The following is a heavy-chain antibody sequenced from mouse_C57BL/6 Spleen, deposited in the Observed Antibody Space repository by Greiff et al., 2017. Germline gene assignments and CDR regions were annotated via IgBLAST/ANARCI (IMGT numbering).Heavy chain of an antibody. D-gene: IGHD2-1*01. Sequence: QVQLKESGPGLMQPSQSLSITCTVSGFSLTSYGVHWVRQSPGKGLEWLGVIWSGGSTDYNAAFISRLSISKDNSKSQVFFKMNSLQADDTAIYYCARNGDYGNHVFDYWGQGTTLTVSS. CDR1: GFSLTSYG. CDR2: IWSGGST. V-gene: IGHV2-2*01. CDR3: ARNGDYGNHVFDY. J-gene: IGHJ2*01.